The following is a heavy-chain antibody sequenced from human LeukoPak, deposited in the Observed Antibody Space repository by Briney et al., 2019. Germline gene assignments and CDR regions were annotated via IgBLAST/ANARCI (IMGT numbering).Heavy chain of an antibody. CDR2: INSDGSST. CDR1: GFTFSSHW. V-gene: IGHV3-74*01. J-gene: IGHJ5*02. Sequence: GGSLRLSCAASGFTFSSHWMHWVHQAPGKGLVWVSRINSDGSSTSYADSVKGRFTISRDNAKNTPYLQMNSLRAEDTAVYYCARGIAVAGEGFDPWGQGTLVTVSS. CDR3: ARGIAVAGEGFDP. D-gene: IGHD6-19*01.